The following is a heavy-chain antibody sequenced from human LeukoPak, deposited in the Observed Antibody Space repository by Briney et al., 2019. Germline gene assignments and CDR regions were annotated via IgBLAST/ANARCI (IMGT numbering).Heavy chain of an antibody. CDR2: INPNSGGT. V-gene: IGHV1-2*02. Sequence: ASVKVSCKASGYTFTGYYMHWVRQAPGQGLEWMGWINPNSGGTNYAQKFQGRVTMTRDTSISTAYMELSRLSSDDTAVYYCARDFDIAARPRTWWFDPWGQGTLVTVSS. D-gene: IGHD6-6*01. CDR3: ARDFDIAARPRTWWFDP. J-gene: IGHJ5*02. CDR1: GYTFTGYY.